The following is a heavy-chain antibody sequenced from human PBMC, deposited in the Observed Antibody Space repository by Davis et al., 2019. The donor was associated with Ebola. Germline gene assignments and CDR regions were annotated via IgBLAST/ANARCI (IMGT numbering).Heavy chain of an antibody. Sequence: ASVKVSCKASGGTFSSYAISWVRQAPGQGLEWMGIINPSGGSTSYAQKFQGRVTMTRDTSTSTVYMELSSLRSEDTAVYYCAAAIAARLPDYWGQGTLVTVSS. CDR1: GGTFSSYA. CDR2: INPSGGST. V-gene: IGHV1-46*01. CDR3: AAAIAARLPDY. D-gene: IGHD6-6*01. J-gene: IGHJ4*02.